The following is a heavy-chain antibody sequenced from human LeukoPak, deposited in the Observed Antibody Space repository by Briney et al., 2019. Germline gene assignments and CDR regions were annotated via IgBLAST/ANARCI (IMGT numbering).Heavy chain of an antibody. D-gene: IGHD5-24*01. Sequence: SETLSLTYTVSGGSISSYYWSWIQQPPGKGLEWIGYIYYSGSTNYNPSLKSRVTISADTSKNQFSLKLSSVTAADTAVYYCARGPDRWLQLPAFDYWGQGTLVTVSS. J-gene: IGHJ4*02. V-gene: IGHV4-59*08. CDR2: IYYSGST. CDR3: ARGPDRWLQLPAFDY. CDR1: GGSISSYY.